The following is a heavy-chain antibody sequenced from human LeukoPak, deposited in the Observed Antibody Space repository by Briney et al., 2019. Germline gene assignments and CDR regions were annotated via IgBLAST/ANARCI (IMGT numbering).Heavy chain of an antibody. CDR1: GGYIIASGHY. Sequence: SETLSLTCTVSGGYIIASGHYWGWIRQPPGKGLEWIGSVYYTGVTSTNPFFRSRMSISVDTSKNQFSLNLTSVTAADAAVYYCARERSSSGGHNWFDPWGQGTLVTVSS. CDR3: ARERSSSGGHNWFDP. D-gene: IGHD4-23*01. J-gene: IGHJ5*02. CDR2: VYYTGVT. V-gene: IGHV4-39*07.